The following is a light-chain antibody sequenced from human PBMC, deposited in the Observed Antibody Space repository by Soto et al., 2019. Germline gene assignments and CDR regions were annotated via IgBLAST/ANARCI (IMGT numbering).Light chain of an antibody. CDR1: QSVSNNY. V-gene: IGKV3-20*01. CDR3: QQYGSPGT. CDR2: GAS. J-gene: IGKJ1*01. Sequence: EIVLTQSPGTLSLSPGERATLSCRASQSVSNNYLAWYQPTPGQAPRLLIYGASNRATGIPDRFSGSGSGTDFTLTISRLEPEDFAVYYCQQYGSPGTFGQGTKVDIK.